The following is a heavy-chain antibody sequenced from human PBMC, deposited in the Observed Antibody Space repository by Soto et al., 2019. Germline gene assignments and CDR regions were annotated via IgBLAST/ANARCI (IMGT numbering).Heavy chain of an antibody. CDR2: INTDGSST. D-gene: IGHD2-8*01. CDR3: GRDFRHNGVCLDV. V-gene: IGHV3-74*01. Sequence: VGSLRLSCAASGFTFSSHWMHWVRQVPGKGLVWVSRINTDGSSTSYADSVKGRFTISRDNAKNTLYLQMNSLRAEDTAVYYCGRDFRHNGVCLDVWGQGTTVTVSS. CDR1: GFTFSSHW. J-gene: IGHJ6*02.